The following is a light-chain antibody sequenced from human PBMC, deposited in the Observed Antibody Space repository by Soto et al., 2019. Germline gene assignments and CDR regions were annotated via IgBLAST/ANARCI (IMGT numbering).Light chain of an antibody. Sequence: QSVLTQPASVSGSPGQSITISCTGTSSDVGGFNYVSWYQQHPGKAPKLMIYDVTNRPSGVSYRFSGSKSGNTAPLTISGLQAEDEADYYCNSYTSSSPHGFVPGSKVPV. CDR3: NSYTSSSPHG. V-gene: IGLV2-14*03. CDR1: SSDVGGFNY. CDR2: DVT. J-gene: IGLJ1*01.